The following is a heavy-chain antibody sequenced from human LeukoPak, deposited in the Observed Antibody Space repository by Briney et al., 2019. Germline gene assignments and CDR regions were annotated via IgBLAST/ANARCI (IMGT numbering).Heavy chain of an antibody. V-gene: IGHV4-61*02. J-gene: IGHJ3*02. CDR3: ARVLQYYDFWSATHPDAFDI. CDR2: IYTSGST. CDR1: GGSISSGSYY. D-gene: IGHD3-3*01. Sequence: PSETLSLTCTVSGGSISSGSYYWSWIRQPAGKGLEWIGRIYTSGSTNYNPSLKSRVTISVDTSKNQFSLKLSSVTAADTAVYYCARVLQYYDFWSATHPDAFDIWGQGTMVTVSS.